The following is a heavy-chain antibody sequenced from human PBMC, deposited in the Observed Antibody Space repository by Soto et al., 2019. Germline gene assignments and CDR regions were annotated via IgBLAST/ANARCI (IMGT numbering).Heavy chain of an antibody. CDR1: GFSLSTSGVG. V-gene: IGHV2-5*02. CDR2: IFWDDDK. J-gene: IGHJ6*02. CDR3: THHGYYSYGMDV. Sequence: QITLKESGPTLVKPTQTLTLTCTFSGFSLSTSGVGVGRIRQPPGKALEWLALIFWDDDKRYSPSLKSRLTITKDTSKNQVVLTMTNMDPVDAATYYCTHHGYYSYGMDVWGQGTTVTVSS.